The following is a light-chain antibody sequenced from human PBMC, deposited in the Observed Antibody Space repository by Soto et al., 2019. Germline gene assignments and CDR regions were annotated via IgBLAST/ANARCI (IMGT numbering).Light chain of an antibody. Sequence: QSVLTQPPSASGTPGQRVTISCSGSSSNMGSNYVYWYQQLPGTAPKLLIYSSDQRPSGVPDRFSGSKSGTSASLAISGLRSEDEADYYCAAWDDSLSGHVVFGGGTKLT. CDR3: AAWDDSLSGHVV. J-gene: IGLJ2*01. V-gene: IGLV1-47*02. CDR1: SSNMGSNY. CDR2: SSD.